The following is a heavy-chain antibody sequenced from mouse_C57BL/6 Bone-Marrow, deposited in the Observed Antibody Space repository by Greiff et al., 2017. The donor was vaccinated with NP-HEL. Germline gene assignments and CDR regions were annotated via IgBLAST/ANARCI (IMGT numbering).Heavy chain of an antibody. V-gene: IGHV5-15*01. J-gene: IGHJ4*01. Sequence: DVKLVESGGGLVQPGGSLKLSCAASGFTFSDYGMAWVRQAPRKGPEWVAFISNLAYSIYYADTVTGRFTISRENAKNTLYLEMSSLKSEDTSMYYCARDEEVRNYYAMDYWGQGTSVTVSS. D-gene: IGHD1-3*01. CDR1: GFTFSDYG. CDR2: ISNLAYSI. CDR3: ARDEEVRNYYAMDY.